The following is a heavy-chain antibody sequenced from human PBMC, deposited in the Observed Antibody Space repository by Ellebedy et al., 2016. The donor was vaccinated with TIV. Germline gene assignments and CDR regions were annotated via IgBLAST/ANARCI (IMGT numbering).Heavy chain of an antibody. Sequence: AASVKVSCKTSGYTFTSYGISWVRQAPGQGLEWMGWTSAYNGNTNYAQMLQGRVTMTTHTFTSTAYMELRSLRSDDTAVYYCARYCNSTTCSNWFDPWGQGTLVTVSS. CDR2: TSAYNGNT. CDR1: GYTFTSYG. V-gene: IGHV1-18*04. J-gene: IGHJ5*02. CDR3: ARYCNSTTCSNWFDP. D-gene: IGHD2-2*01.